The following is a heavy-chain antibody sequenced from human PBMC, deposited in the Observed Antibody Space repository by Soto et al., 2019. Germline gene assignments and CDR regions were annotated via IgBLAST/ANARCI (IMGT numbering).Heavy chain of an antibody. CDR1: DGSVSSASISSYY. Sequence: PSETLSLTCTISDGSVSSASISSYYWRWIRQPPGKGLEWIGYINHSGSTNYNPSLKSRVTISVDTSKNQFSLKLSSVTAADTAVYYCARAPTGYYYYYMDVWGKGTTVTVSS. V-gene: IGHV4-61*01. D-gene: IGHD4-17*01. CDR2: INHSGST. CDR3: ARAPTGYYYYYMDV. J-gene: IGHJ6*03.